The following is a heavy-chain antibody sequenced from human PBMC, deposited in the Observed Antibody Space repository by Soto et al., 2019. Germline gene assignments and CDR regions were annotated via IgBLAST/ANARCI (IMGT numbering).Heavy chain of an antibody. Sequence: EVQLVESGGGLVQPGGSLRLSFAASGFTFNDYTMLWVRQAPGKGLEWVSGISWNGGTIGYADSVQGRFTISRDSATNSLYLEMSSLRAEDTALYYCAKGRRVRGTGLNYYMDVWGKGTTVTVSS. CDR1: GFTFNDYT. D-gene: IGHD2-15*01. V-gene: IGHV3-9*01. CDR3: AKGRRVRGTGLNYYMDV. CDR2: ISWNGGTI. J-gene: IGHJ6*03.